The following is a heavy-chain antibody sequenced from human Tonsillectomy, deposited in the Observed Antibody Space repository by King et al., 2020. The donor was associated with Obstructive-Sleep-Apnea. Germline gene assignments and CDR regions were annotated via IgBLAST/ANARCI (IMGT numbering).Heavy chain of an antibody. D-gene: IGHD3-22*01. CDR1: GGSISSADYY. V-gene: IGHV4-30-4*01. Sequence: HVPLQESGPGLVKPSQTLSLTCTVYGGSISSADYYWSWIRQPPGKGLEWIGYIYTSGSTYYNPSLKRRPGISVDTSKNLFSLKLTSATAADTAVYFCAASPYYYDSRGHYFDFWGQGTLVTVSS. CDR2: IYTSGST. J-gene: IGHJ4*02. CDR3: AASPYYYDSRGHYFDF.